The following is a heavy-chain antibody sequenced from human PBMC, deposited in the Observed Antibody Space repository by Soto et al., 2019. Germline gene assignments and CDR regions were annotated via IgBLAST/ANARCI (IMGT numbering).Heavy chain of an antibody. CDR2: ISAYNGNT. CDR1: GYTFTSYG. Sequence: ASVKVSCKASGYTFTSYGISWVRQAPGQGLEWMGWISAYNGNTKYAQKLQGRVTTTTDTSTSTAYMELRSLRSDDTAVYYCARDLGGSYYAPVDYWGQGTLVNVSS. CDR3: ARDLGGSYYAPVDY. J-gene: IGHJ4*02. V-gene: IGHV1-18*01. D-gene: IGHD1-26*01.